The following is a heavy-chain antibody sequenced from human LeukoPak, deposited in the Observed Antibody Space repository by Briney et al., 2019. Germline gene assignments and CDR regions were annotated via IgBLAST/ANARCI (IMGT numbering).Heavy chain of an antibody. Sequence: GGSLRLSCAASRFSFSNYAMSWVRQAPGKGPEWVSAIGGSGASTYYADSVKGRFSISRDNSNNTLYLQMKSLRAEDTAVYYCAKDLLRTYDYVWGSHPIDYWGQGALVTVSS. CDR2: IGGSGAST. D-gene: IGHD3-16*01. CDR3: AKDLLRTYDYVWGSHPIDY. J-gene: IGHJ4*02. V-gene: IGHV3-23*01. CDR1: RFSFSNYA.